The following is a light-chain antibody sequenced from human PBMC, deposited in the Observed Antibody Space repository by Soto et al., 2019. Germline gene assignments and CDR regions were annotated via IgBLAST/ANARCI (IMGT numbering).Light chain of an antibody. CDR3: HQYYRSPWT. Sequence: DIELTQSPDSLAVSPGERATISCKSSQSVSYSSNDRNFVAWYQQKAGQSPKLLLHWASIRESGVPDRFSGSASGTDFTLTISGLQAEDGAVYYCHQYYRSPWTFDQGTRVEIK. CDR1: QSVSYSSNDRNF. CDR2: WAS. J-gene: IGKJ1*01. V-gene: IGKV4-1*01.